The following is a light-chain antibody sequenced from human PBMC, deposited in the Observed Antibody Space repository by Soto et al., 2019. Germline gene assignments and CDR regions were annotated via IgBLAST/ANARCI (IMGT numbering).Light chain of an antibody. J-gene: IGLJ3*02. CDR1: SSDVGTYNY. V-gene: IGLV2-14*01. CDR3: SSYTSSSSTWV. CDR2: EVS. Sequence: QSALTQPASVSGSPGQSITISCTGISSDVGTYNYVSWYQQHPGKAPKLMIYEVSNRPSGVSNRFSGSKSGNTASLTISGLQAEDEGDYYCSSYTSSSSTWVFGGGTKLTVL.